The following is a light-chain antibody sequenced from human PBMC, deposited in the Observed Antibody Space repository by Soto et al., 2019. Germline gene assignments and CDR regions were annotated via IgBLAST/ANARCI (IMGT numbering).Light chain of an antibody. Sequence: QSVLTQPASVSGSPGQTISITCTGNSSVVGGYNYVSWYQQHPGKAPKLMIYDVSNRPSGVSNRFSGSKSGNTASLTISGLQAEDEADYYCSSYTSSSTLVFGGGTKVNVL. V-gene: IGLV2-14*01. CDR3: SSYTSSSTLV. CDR1: SSVVGGYNY. J-gene: IGLJ2*01. CDR2: DVS.